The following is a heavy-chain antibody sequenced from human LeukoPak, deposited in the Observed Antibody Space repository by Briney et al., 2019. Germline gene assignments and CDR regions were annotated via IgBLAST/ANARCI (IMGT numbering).Heavy chain of an antibody. Sequence: ASVKVSCKASGYTFTGYYMHWVRQAPGQGLEWMGWINPNSGGTNYAQKFQGRVTMTRDTSISTAYMELSRLRSDDTAVYYCASGLGYCGGDCYSWLDYWGQGTLVTVSS. CDR1: GYTFTGYY. CDR2: INPNSGGT. J-gene: IGHJ4*02. V-gene: IGHV1-2*02. CDR3: ASGLGYCGGDCYSWLDY. D-gene: IGHD2-21*02.